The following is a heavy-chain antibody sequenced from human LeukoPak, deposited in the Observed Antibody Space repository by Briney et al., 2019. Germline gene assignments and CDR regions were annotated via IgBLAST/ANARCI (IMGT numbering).Heavy chain of an antibody. J-gene: IGHJ1*01. V-gene: IGHV3-48*01. CDR1: GFTFSTYS. Sequence: PGGSLRLSCTASGFTFSTYSMNWVRQAPGKGLEWVSYISSSSSSIYYADSVKGRFTISRDNSKNTLYLQMNSLRAEDTAVYYCAKARYYDSSGLGQHWGQGTLVTVSS. CDR3: AKARYYDSSGLGQH. D-gene: IGHD3-22*01. CDR2: ISSSSSSI.